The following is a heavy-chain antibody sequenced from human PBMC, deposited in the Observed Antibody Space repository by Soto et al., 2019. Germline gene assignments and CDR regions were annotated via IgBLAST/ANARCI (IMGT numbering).Heavy chain of an antibody. J-gene: IGHJ5*02. CDR1: GGTFSSYT. D-gene: IGHD2-15*01. CDR2: IIPILGIA. V-gene: IGHV1-69*02. CDR3: ARRRGSGGSAWGFDP. Sequence: QVQLVQSGAEVKKPGSSVKVSCKASGGTFSSYTISWVRQAPGQGLEWMGRIIPILGIANYAQKFQGRVTITADKPTSTAYMELSSLRSEDTAVHYCARRRGSGGSAWGFDPWGQGTLVTVSS.